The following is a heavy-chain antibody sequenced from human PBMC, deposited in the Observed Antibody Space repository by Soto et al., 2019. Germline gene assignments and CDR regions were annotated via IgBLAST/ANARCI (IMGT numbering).Heavy chain of an antibody. CDR1: GGSISSYY. V-gene: IGHV4-59*08. CDR2: IYYSGST. CDR3: ARHAWGTGYERFDY. Sequence: SSETLSLTCTVSGGSISSYYWSWIRQPPGKGLEWIGYIYYSGSTNYNPSLKSRVTISVDTSKNQFSLKLSSVTAADTAVYYCARHAWGTGYERFDYWGQGTLVT. D-gene: IGHD5-12*01. J-gene: IGHJ4*02.